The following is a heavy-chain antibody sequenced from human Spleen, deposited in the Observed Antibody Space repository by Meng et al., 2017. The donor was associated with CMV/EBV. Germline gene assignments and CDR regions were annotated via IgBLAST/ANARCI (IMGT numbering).Heavy chain of an antibody. CDR1: GFTFNSYP. D-gene: IGHD3-3*01. Sequence: GESLKISCAASGFTFNSYPIHWVRQAPGKGLEWVAIISYDGTNKDYVDSVKGRFTISRDNSKNTLYLEMNSLRPEDTAMYYCAKVQAEGRTIFGGMDVWGQGTTVTVSS. J-gene: IGHJ6*02. CDR3: AKVQAEGRTIFGGMDV. V-gene: IGHV3-30-3*01. CDR2: ISYDGTNK.